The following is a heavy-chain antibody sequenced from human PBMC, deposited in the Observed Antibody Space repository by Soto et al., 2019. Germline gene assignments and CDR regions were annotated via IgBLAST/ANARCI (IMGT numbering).Heavy chain of an antibody. CDR2: IYCGDSDT. J-gene: IGHJ6*02. D-gene: IGHD2-21*01. CDR3: GRHSMRGLNYYYGVDA. CDR1: GYSFDSYW. Sequence: GESLKISCKGSGYSFDSYWIGWVRQMPGKGLEWMGIIYCGDSDTKYSPSFQGQVKFSVDKSINTAYVEWSSLKASDTGIYYCGRHSMRGLNYYYGVDAWGQGTTVTVSS. V-gene: IGHV5-51*01.